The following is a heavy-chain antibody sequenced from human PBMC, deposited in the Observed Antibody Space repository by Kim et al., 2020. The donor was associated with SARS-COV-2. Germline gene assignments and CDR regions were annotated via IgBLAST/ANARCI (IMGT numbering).Heavy chain of an antibody. Sequence: GGSLRLSCAASGFTFSDSAMNWVRQAPGKGLEWISFITPSAGTIFYADSVKGRFTISRDNANKSLYLQMNGLRPEDTAVYYCANPPPRGTVTKSFYGMDVWGQGTTVTVSS. CDR1: GFTFSDSA. J-gene: IGHJ6*02. CDR2: ITPSAGTI. D-gene: IGHD2-21*02. CDR3: ANPPPRGTVTKSFYGMDV. V-gene: IGHV3-48*01.